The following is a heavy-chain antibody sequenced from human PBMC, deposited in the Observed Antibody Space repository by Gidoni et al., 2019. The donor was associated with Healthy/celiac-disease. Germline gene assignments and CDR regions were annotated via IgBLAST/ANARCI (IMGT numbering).Heavy chain of an antibody. J-gene: IGHJ4*02. CDR3: ARDHSGDGYYYDSSGYPDY. D-gene: IGHD3-22*01. V-gene: IGHV4-38-2*02. CDR1: GYSISSGYY. CDR2: IYHSGST. Sequence: QVQLQESGPGLVKPSETLSLTCAVSGYSISSGYYWGWIRQPPGKGLEWIGSIYHSGSTYYNPSLKSRVTISVDTSNNQFSLKLSSVTAADTAVYYCARDHSGDGYYYDSSGYPDYWGQGTLVTVSS.